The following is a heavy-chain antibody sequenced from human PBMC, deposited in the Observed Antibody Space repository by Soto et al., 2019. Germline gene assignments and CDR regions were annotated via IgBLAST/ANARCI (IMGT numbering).Heavy chain of an antibody. CDR3: ARGPGGGGSMRGAFDI. J-gene: IGHJ3*02. V-gene: IGHV3-30-3*01. CDR2: ISYDGSNK. Sequence: GGSLRLSCAASGFTVSSNYMSWVRQAPGKGLEWVAVISYDGSNKYHADSVKGRFTISRDNAKNTLYLQMNSLRDDDTAVYYCARGPGGGGSMRGAFDIWGQGAMVTVSS. CDR1: GFTVSSNY. D-gene: IGHD3-16*01.